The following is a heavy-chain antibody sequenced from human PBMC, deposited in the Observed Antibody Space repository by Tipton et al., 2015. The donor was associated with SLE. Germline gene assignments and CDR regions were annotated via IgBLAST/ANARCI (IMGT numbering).Heavy chain of an antibody. CDR3: ARRVAVAVYWYFDL. CDR2: IYYSGST. V-gene: IGHV4-61*01. CDR1: GGSVSSGSYY. D-gene: IGHD6-19*01. J-gene: IGHJ2*01. Sequence: LRLSCTVSGGSVSSGSYYWSWIRQPPGKGLEWIGYIYYSGSTNYNPSLKSRVTISVDTSKNQFSLKLSSVTAADTAVYYCARRVAVAVYWYFDLWGRGTLATVSS.